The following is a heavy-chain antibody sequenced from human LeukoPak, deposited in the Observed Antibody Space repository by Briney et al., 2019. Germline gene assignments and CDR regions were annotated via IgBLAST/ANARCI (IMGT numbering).Heavy chain of an antibody. J-gene: IGHJ4*02. CDR3: STEDKYCTSATCVDY. D-gene: IGHD2-8*01. Sequence: ASATVSCKTSGYAFSDYSMHWVRQAPGQGLEWMGWINPNSGATNYAQKFPGRVTMTRDTSVSTAYLELTRLTSDDAAVYYCSTEDKYCTSATCVDYWGQGTLVTVSS. CDR1: GYAFSDYS. CDR2: INPNSGAT. V-gene: IGHV1-2*02.